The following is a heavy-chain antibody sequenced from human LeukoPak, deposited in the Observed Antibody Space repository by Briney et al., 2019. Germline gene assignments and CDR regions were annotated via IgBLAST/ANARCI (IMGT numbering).Heavy chain of an antibody. CDR1: AYTFTDYY. Sequence: AASVKVSCKASAYTFTDYYIHWVRQAPGQGLEWMGWINPNTGGTNYPQKLQRRVTMTKDTSSSAACVEVSRLRSDDTAVYYCARESSSSSLAFHYWGQGTLVTVSS. V-gene: IGHV1-2*02. CDR3: ARESSSSSLAFHY. CDR2: INPNTGGT. J-gene: IGHJ4*02. D-gene: IGHD6-13*01.